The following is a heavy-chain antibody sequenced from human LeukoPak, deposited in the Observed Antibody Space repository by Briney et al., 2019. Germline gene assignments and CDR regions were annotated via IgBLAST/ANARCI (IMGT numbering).Heavy chain of an antibody. CDR2: IRYDGSNK. D-gene: IGHD4-17*01. Sequence: HPGGSLRLSCAASGFTFSSYGMHWVRQAPGKGLEWVAFIRYDGSNKYYADSVKGRFTISRDNAKNSLYLQMNSLRAEDMALYYCAKDIWRAGDLTAFDYWGQGTLVTVSS. V-gene: IGHV3-30*02. J-gene: IGHJ4*02. CDR3: AKDIWRAGDLTAFDY. CDR1: GFTFSSYG.